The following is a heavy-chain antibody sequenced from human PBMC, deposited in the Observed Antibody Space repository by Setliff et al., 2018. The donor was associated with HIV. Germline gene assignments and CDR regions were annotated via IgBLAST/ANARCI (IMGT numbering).Heavy chain of an antibody. J-gene: IGHJ3*01. CDR1: GGSISSHY. CDR2: IYYSGST. V-gene: IGHV4-59*11. CDR3: ARAPPGIQNDAFDV. Sequence: SETLSLTCTVSGGSISSHYWSWIRQPPGKGLEWIGSIYYSGSTNYNPSLKSRVTISVDTSRDQFSLQLTSVTAADTAVYYCARAPPGIQNDAFDVWGQGTMVTVS.